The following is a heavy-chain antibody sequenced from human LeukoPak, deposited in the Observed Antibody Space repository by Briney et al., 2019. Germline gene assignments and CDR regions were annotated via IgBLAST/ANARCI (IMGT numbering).Heavy chain of an antibody. Sequence: SQTLSLTCTVSGGSISSGGYYWSWIRQHPGKGLEWIGYIYYSGSTYYNPSLKSRVTISVDTSKNQFSLKLSSVTAADTAVYYCARSMITFGGVIDSFDYWGQGTLVTVSS. CDR2: IYYSGST. V-gene: IGHV4-31*03. J-gene: IGHJ4*02. CDR3: ARSMITFGGVIDSFDY. D-gene: IGHD3-16*02. CDR1: GGSISSGGYY.